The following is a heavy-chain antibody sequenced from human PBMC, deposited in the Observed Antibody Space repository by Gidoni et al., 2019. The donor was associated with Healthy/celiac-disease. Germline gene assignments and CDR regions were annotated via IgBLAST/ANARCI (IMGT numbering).Heavy chain of an antibody. CDR3: ARDLWGLGSSTSLSAWFDP. V-gene: IGHV3-30*04. CDR2: ISYDGSNK. D-gene: IGHD2-2*01. Sequence: QVQLVESGGGVVQPGRSLRLSCAASGFTFRSYAMHWVRQAPGKGLEWVAGISYDGSNKYYADSVKGRFTISRDNSKNTLYLQMNSLRAGDTAVYYCARDLWGLGSSTSLSAWFDPWGQGTLVTVSS. CDR1: GFTFRSYA. J-gene: IGHJ5*02.